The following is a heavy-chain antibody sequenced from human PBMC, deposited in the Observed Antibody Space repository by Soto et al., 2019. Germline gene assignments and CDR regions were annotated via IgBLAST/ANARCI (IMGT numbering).Heavy chain of an antibody. CDR3: ARSGSWSFNS. D-gene: IGHD6-13*01. J-gene: IGHJ5*02. CDR2: IYYIGTT. CDR1: GDSISSSSYF. V-gene: IGHV4-39*01. Sequence: SETLSLTCTVTGDSISSSSYFWGWIRQPPGKGLEWIASIYYIGTTYYSPSLQSQVTISVDTSKDQFSLEVTSVTAADSAIYYCARSGSWSFNSWGRGTLVTVSS.